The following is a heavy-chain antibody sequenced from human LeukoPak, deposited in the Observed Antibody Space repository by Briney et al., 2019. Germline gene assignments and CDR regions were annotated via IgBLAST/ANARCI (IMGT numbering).Heavy chain of an antibody. D-gene: IGHD6-13*01. J-gene: IGHJ4*02. CDR2: ISYSGST. Sequence: SETLSLTCAVSGVSISSYYWSWIRQPPGKGLEWIGYISYSGSTNYNPSLKSRVTISVDTSKNQFSLKLSSVTAADTAVYYCARDARGSSHLDYWGQGTLVTVSS. CDR3: ARDARGSSHLDY. V-gene: IGHV4-59*01. CDR1: GVSISSYY.